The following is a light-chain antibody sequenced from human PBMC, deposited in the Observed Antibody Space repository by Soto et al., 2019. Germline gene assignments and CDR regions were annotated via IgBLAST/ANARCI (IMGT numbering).Light chain of an antibody. CDR1: QSVLYSSNNKNY. CDR3: QQYYSTPPWT. Sequence: DIVMTQSPDSLAVSLGERATINCKSSQSVLYSSNNKNYLAWYQQKPGQPPKLLIYWASTRESGVPARFSGGGSGTDFTPTISSLQAEDVAVYYCQQYYSTPPWTFGQGTKVEIK. J-gene: IGKJ1*01. CDR2: WAS. V-gene: IGKV4-1*01.